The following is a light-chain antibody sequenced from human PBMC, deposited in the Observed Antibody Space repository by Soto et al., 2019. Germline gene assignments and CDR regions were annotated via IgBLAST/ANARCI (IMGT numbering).Light chain of an antibody. CDR3: SSYTSSSLDYV. J-gene: IGLJ1*01. CDR2: EVS. CDR1: SSDVGGYNY. V-gene: IGLV2-14*01. Sequence: QSALTQPASASGSPGQSITISCTGTSSDVGGYNYVSWYQQHPGKAPKLMIYEVSNRPSGVSNRFSGSKSGNTASLTISGLQAEDEADYYCSSYTSSSLDYVFGTGTKVTVL.